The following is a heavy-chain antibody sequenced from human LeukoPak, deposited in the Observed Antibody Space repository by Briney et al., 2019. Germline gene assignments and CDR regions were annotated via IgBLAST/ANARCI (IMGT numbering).Heavy chain of an antibody. CDR3: ARGLDTNDWSDAFDI. CDR1: GGSISSGDYS. V-gene: IGHV4-30-4*07. Sequence: SETLSLTCAVSGGSISSGDYSWSWIRQPPGKGLEWIGYMYYSGSTYSNLSLKSRVTISVDTSKNQFSLKLSSVTAADTAVYYCARGLDTNDWSDAFDIWGQGTMVAVSS. CDR2: MYYSGST. J-gene: IGHJ3*02. D-gene: IGHD2-21*01.